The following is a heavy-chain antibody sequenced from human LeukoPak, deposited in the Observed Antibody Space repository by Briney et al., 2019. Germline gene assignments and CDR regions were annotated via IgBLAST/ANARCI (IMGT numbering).Heavy chain of an antibody. CDR2: IYTSGST. CDR3: ARSGDEYSSSLFDY. V-gene: IGHV4-61*02. J-gene: IGHJ4*02. CDR1: GGSISSGSYY. Sequence: SETLSLTCTVSGGSISSGSYYWSWIRQPAGKGLEGIGRIYTSGSTNYNPSLKSRVTISVDTSKNQFSLKLSSVTAADTAVYYCARSGDEYSSSLFDYWGQGTLVTVSS. D-gene: IGHD6-6*01.